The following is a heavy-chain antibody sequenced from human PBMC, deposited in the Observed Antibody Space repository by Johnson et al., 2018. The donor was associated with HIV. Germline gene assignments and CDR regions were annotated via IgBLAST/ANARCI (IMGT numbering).Heavy chain of an antibody. CDR2: VNWNGGST. J-gene: IGHJ3*02. CDR3: ARVRVGAFDI. D-gene: IGHD1-26*01. V-gene: IGHV3-20*04. CDR1: GFIFDHYG. Sequence: VQLVESGGGVVRPGGSLRLSCVGSGFIFDHYGMSWVRQVPGKGLEWVSGVNWNGGSTGYADSVKGRFTISRDNSKNALYLQMNSLRAEDTAVYYCARVRVGAFDIWGQGTMVTVSS.